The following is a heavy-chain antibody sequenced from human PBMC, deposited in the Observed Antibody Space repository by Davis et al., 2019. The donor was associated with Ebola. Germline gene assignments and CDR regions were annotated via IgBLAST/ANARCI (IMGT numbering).Heavy chain of an antibody. CDR1: GGSFSGYY. V-gene: IGHV4-34*01. D-gene: IGHD3-16*02. CDR2: INHSGST. Sequence: PSETLSLTCAVYGGSFSGYYWRWIRQPPGKGLEWIGEINHSGSTNYNPSLKSRVTISVDTSKNQFSLKLSSVTAAETAVYYCASSMITFGGVIANDAFDIWGQGTMVTVSS. J-gene: IGHJ3*02. CDR3: ASSMITFGGVIANDAFDI.